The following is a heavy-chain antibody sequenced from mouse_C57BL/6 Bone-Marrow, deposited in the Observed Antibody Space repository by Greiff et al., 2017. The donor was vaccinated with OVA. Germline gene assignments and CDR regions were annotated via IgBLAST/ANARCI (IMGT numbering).Heavy chain of an antibody. D-gene: IGHD1-1*01. CDR1: GYTFTSYT. CDR2: INPSSGYT. J-gene: IGHJ2*01. V-gene: IGHV1-4*01. Sequence: QVQLQQSGAELARPGASVKMSCKASGYTFTSYTMHWVKQRPGQGLEWIGYINPSSGYTKYNQKFKSKATLTVDKSSSTAYMQLSSLTSEDSAVYYCARERGGLPITTVVAPYFDYWGQGTTLTVSS. CDR3: ARERGGLPITTVVAPYFDY.